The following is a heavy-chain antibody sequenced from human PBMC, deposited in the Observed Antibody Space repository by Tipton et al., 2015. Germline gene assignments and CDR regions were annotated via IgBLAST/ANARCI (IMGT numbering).Heavy chain of an antibody. CDR3: AKSLGYYYGSGSPKIQPNDY. V-gene: IGHV3-48*01. CDR1: GFKFNIYT. D-gene: IGHD3-10*01. CDR2: ISSSGGTL. J-gene: IGHJ4*02. Sequence: QLVQSGGGLVQPGGSLRLSCAASGFKFNIYTMNWVRQAPGKGLEWVSYISSSGGTLYYADSVKGRFTISRDNSKSTLFLQMNSLRAEDTAVYYCAKSLGYYYGSGSPKIQPNDYWGQGTLVTVSS.